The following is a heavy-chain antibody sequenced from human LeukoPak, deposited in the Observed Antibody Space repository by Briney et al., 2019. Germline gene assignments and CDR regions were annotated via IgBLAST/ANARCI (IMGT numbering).Heavy chain of an antibody. CDR3: ASEAYCSGGRCSVQRVAS. J-gene: IGHJ4*02. V-gene: IGHV1-18*01. CDR2: ISTYNGYA. D-gene: IGHD2-15*01. Sequence: ASVKVSCKASGYTFNSYGISWVRQAPGQGLEWMGWISTYNGYANYAQRLQGRVTMTTETSTSTAYMELRSLRSDDTAVYYCASEAYCSGGRCSVQRVASWGQGTPVTVSS. CDR1: GYTFNSYG.